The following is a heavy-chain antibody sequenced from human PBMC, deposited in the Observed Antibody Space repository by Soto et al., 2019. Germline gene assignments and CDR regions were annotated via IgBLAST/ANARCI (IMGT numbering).Heavy chain of an antibody. D-gene: IGHD4-4*01. CDR3: ARDRIATANAFDI. V-gene: IGHV3-21*01. J-gene: IGHJ3*02. CDR2: ISSSSSYI. Sequence: KPGGSLRLSCAASGFTFSSYSMNWVRQAPGKGLEWVSSISSSSSYIYYADSVKGRFTISRDNAKNSLYLQMNSLRAEDTAVYYCARDRIATANAFDIWGQGTMVTVSS. CDR1: GFTFSSYS.